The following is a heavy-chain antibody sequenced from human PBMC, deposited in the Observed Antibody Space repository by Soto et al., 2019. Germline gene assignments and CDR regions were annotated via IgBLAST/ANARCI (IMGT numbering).Heavy chain of an antibody. Sequence: SETLSLTCTVSGGSISSSSYYWGWIRQPPGKGLEWIGSIYYSGSTYYNPSLKSRVTISVDTSKNQFSLKLSSVTAADTAVYYCARRSITIFGVVTFDYWGQGTLVTSPQ. J-gene: IGHJ4*02. CDR1: GGSISSSSYY. V-gene: IGHV4-39*01. CDR3: ARRSITIFGVVTFDY. CDR2: IYYSGST. D-gene: IGHD3-3*01.